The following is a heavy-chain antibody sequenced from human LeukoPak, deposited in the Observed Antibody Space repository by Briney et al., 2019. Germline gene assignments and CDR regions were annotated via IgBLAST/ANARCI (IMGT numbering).Heavy chain of an antibody. CDR1: GFTFSSYA. Sequence: GGSLRLSCAASGFTFSSYAMSWVRQAPGKGLEWVSAISGSGGSTYYADSVKGRFTISRDNSKNTLYLQMNSLRAEDTAVYYCARDTGVYYDSSGYFDYWGQGTLVTVSS. CDR3: ARDTGVYYDSSGYFDY. V-gene: IGHV3-23*01. J-gene: IGHJ4*02. CDR2: ISGSGGST. D-gene: IGHD3-22*01.